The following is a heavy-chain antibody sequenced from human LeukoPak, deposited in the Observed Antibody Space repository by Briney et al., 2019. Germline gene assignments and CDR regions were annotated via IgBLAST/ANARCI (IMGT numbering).Heavy chain of an antibody. D-gene: IGHD4-11*01. CDR3: ARGSASNGAHY. CDR2: INHSGST. CDR1: GGSFSGYY. Sequence: PSETLSLTCAVYGGSFSGYYSSWIRQPPGKGLEWIGEINHSGSTNYNPPLPSRVTISVERPKNQFSLKLSSVTAADTAVYYWARGSASNGAHYWGQGTLVTVSS. V-gene: IGHV4-34*01. J-gene: IGHJ4*02.